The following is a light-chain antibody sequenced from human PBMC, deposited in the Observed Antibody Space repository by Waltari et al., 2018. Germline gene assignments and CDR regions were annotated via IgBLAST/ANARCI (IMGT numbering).Light chain of an antibody. Sequence: QSALTQPRSVSGSPGQSVTISCTGTSSDVGDYNYVSLYQQHPAKAPKLMFYDVTKRPSGVPDRFSGSKSCNTASLTISGLQAEDEADYYCCSYAGSYSFVFGGGTKLTVL. CDR2: DVT. CDR3: CSYAGSYSFV. J-gene: IGLJ2*01. V-gene: IGLV2-11*01. CDR1: SSDVGDYNY.